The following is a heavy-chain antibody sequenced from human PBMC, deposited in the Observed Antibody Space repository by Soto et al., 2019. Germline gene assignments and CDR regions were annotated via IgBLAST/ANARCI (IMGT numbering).Heavy chain of an antibody. Sequence: ITLKESGPTLVKPTETLTLPCSFSGFSFSDGAVGVGWFRQCPGKAPEWLAICYCDDDKWYSPSLRTSLTACHNKSRNQVVLSMIHLDPLDTATYFCAHGRRRESGWCGDFYYFDYWGQGILVTASS. CDR2: CYCDDDK. J-gene: IGHJ4*02. V-gene: IGHV2-5*02. CDR1: GFSFSDGAVG. CDR3: AHGRRRESGWCGDFYYFDY. D-gene: IGHD2-21*01.